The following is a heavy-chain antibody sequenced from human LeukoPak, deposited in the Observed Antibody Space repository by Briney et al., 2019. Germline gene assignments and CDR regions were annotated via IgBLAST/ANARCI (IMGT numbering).Heavy chain of an antibody. D-gene: IGHD4/OR15-4a*01. CDR2: ISYDGRNK. CDR1: GFTFSNYG. CDR3: APGAYHDHGGYFDY. Sequence: GGSLRLSCGASGFTFSNYGMHWVRQAPGKGLEGVAVISYDGRNKYFGGSVKGRFTISRDNSKNTLYLQMNSLRTEDTAVYYCAPGAYHDHGGYFDYWGQGTLVTVSS. V-gene: IGHV3-30*03. J-gene: IGHJ4*02.